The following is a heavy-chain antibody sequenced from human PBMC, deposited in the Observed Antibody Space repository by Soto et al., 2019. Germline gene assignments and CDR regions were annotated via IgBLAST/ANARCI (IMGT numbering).Heavy chain of an antibody. CDR2: ISSSSSTI. CDR1: GFTFSSYS. D-gene: IGHD6-13*01. V-gene: IGHV3-48*01. J-gene: IGHJ3*02. CDR3: ARDSGYSSSSDAFDI. Sequence: EVKRVESGGGLAQPGGSLRLSCAASGFTFSSYSMNWFRQAPGKGLEWVSYISSSSSTIYYADSVKGRFTISRDNAKNSLYLQMNSLRAEDTAVYYCARDSGYSSSSDAFDIWGQGTMVTVSS.